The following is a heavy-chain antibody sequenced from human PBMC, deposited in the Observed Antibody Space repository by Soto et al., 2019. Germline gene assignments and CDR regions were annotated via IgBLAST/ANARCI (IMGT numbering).Heavy chain of an antibody. Sequence: GGSLRLSCAASGFTFSSYGMHWVRQAPGKGLEWVAVISYDGSNKYYADSVKGRFTISRDNSKNTLYLQMNSLRAEDTAVYYCEKFNSSGGGYYWGQGTLVTVSS. CDR1: GFTFSSYG. V-gene: IGHV3-30*18. D-gene: IGHD6-19*01. CDR3: EKFNSSGGGYY. J-gene: IGHJ4*02. CDR2: ISYDGSNK.